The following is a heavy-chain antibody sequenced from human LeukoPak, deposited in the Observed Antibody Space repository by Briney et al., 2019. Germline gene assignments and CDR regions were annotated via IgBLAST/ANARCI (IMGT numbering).Heavy chain of an antibody. CDR3: VKPRGSGSSYNGGFDY. J-gene: IGHJ4*02. CDR1: GFTFSSYA. V-gene: IGHV3-23*01. CDR2: ISGGGGST. D-gene: IGHD3-10*01. Sequence: PGGSLRLSCAPSGFTFSSYAMSWVRQAPGKGLEWVSFISGGGGSTYYADSVKGRFTISRDNSKNTLYLQMNILRAEDTAVYYCVKPRGSGSSYNGGFDYWGQGTLVTVSS.